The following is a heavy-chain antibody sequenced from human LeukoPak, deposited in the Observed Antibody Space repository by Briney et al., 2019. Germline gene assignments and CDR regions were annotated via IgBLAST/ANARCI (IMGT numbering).Heavy chain of an antibody. V-gene: IGHV4-31*03. J-gene: IGHJ5*02. Sequence: PSETLSLTCTVSGGSISSGGYYWSWIRQHPGKGLEWIGYIYYSGSTYYNPSLKSRVTISVDTSKNQFSLKLSSVTAADTAVYYCASGWQQLTWFDPWGQGTLVTVSS. CDR2: IYYSGST. CDR3: ASGWQQLTWFDP. CDR1: GGSISSGGYY. D-gene: IGHD6-13*01.